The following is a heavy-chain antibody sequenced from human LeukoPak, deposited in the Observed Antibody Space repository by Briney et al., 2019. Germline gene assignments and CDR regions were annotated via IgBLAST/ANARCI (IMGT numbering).Heavy chain of an antibody. J-gene: IGHJ4*02. Sequence: GGSLRLSCAASGFTFSSYSMNWVRQAPGKGLEWVSSISSSSSYIYYADSVKGRFTISRDNSKNTLYLQMNSLRAEDTAVYYCASGVRGATWGQGTLVTVSS. CDR2: ISSSSSYI. V-gene: IGHV3-21*01. D-gene: IGHD3-10*01. CDR3: ASGVRGAT. CDR1: GFTFSSYS.